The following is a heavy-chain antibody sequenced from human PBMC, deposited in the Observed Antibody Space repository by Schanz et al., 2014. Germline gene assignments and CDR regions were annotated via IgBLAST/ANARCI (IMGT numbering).Heavy chain of an antibody. V-gene: IGHV1-69*02. CDR3: ARAKRFGDMDV. Sequence: QVHLVQSGAEVKKPGSSVKVSCKASGGTFSSDTFSWVRQARGQGLEWVGRFIPILDVGNYAQQFQGRVTFTADKSTSTAYMELRNLRSDDTAVYYCARAKRFGDMDVWGQGTTVTVSS. CDR1: GGTFSSDT. CDR2: FIPILDVG. J-gene: IGHJ6*02. D-gene: IGHD3-10*01.